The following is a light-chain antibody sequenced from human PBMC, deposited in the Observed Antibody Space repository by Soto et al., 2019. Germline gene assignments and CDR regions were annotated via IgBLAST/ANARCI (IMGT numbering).Light chain of an antibody. CDR1: SSNIGAGYD. V-gene: IGLV1-40*01. CDR2: HNA. J-gene: IGLJ1*01. Sequence: QSVLTQPPSVTGAPGQRVTISCTGSSSNIGAGYDVHWYQQLPGTAPKLLVYHNANRPSGVPDRFSGSKSGTSASLSITGLQAEDEADYYRQSYDSSLSVYVFGTGTKVTVL. CDR3: QSYDSSLSVYV.